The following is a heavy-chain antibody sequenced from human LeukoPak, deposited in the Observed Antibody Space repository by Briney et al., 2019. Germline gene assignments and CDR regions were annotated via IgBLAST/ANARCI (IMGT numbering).Heavy chain of an antibody. D-gene: IGHD1-26*01. Sequence: GASVKVSCKASGYTFTDYYMHWVRQAPGQGLEWMGWINPNSGGTNYAQKFQGRVTMTRDTSISTAYMELSRLRSDDTAVYYCARLVGATIRDFDYWGQGTLVTVSS. CDR3: ARLVGATIRDFDY. J-gene: IGHJ4*02. V-gene: IGHV1-2*02. CDR2: INPNSGGT. CDR1: GYTFTDYY.